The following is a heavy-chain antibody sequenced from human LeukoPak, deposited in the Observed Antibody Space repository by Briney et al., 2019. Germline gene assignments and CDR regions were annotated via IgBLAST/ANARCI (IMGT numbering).Heavy chain of an antibody. CDR1: GFTFSSYE. CDR2: ISSSGSTT. Sequence: GGSLRLSCAASGFTFSSYEMNWVRQAPGKGLEWVSYISSSGSTTYYADSVKGRFTISRDNAKNSLYLQMNSLRAEDTAVYYCARAGSYYRGTFDYWGQGTLVTVSS. V-gene: IGHV3-48*03. D-gene: IGHD3-10*01. CDR3: ARAGSYYRGTFDY. J-gene: IGHJ4*02.